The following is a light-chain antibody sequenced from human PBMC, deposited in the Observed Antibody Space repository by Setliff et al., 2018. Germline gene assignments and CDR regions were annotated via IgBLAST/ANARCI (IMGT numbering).Light chain of an antibody. CDR1: YSDIGGHDP. V-gene: IGLV2-18*02. J-gene: IGLJ1*01. CDR2: EVF. CDR3: GSFSSTTSFYV. Sequence: QSALTQPPSVSGSPGQSVTIACTGTYSDIGGHDPVSWYQQPPDAPPKRIIYEVFHRPSGVPVRFSGSKSGTTASLTISGLQAEDEADYFCGSFSSTTSFYVFGPGTKVTVL.